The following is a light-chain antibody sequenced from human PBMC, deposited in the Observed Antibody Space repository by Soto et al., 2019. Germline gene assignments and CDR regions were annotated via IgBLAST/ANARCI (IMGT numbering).Light chain of an antibody. CDR1: QSFSNY. Sequence: EIVLTQSPATLSLSPGERATLSCRASQSFSNYLAWYQQKPGQAPRLLIYDASNRATGIPARFSGSGSGTDFTLTISSLEPEDFALYYCQPRSNCLTFGCGTQV. V-gene: IGKV3-11*01. CDR2: DAS. J-gene: IGKJ4*01. CDR3: QPRSNCLT.